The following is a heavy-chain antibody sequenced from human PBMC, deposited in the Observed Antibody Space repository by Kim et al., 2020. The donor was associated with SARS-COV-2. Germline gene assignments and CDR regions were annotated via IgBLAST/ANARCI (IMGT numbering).Heavy chain of an antibody. J-gene: IGHJ4*02. D-gene: IGHD6-19*01. Sequence: ADSVEGRFTISRDNSKNTRYLQMNSLRAEDTAVYYCAKEPRLVQVDYFDYWGQGTLVTVSS. CDR3: AKEPRLVQVDYFDY. V-gene: IGHV3-23*01.